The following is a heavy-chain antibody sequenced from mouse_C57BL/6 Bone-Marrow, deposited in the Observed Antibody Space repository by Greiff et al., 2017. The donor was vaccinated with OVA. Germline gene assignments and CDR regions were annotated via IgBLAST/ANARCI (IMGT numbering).Heavy chain of an antibody. J-gene: IGHJ2*01. CDR1: GYSFTGYY. CDR2: INPSTGGT. D-gene: IGHD1-1*02. Sequence: VQLQHSGPELVKPGASVKISCKASGYSFTGYYMNWVKQSPEKSLEWIGEINPSTGGTTYNQKFKAKATLTVDKSSSTAYMQLKSLTSEDSAVYYCARLDYAFDYWGQGTTLTVSS. V-gene: IGHV1-42*01. CDR3: ARLDYAFDY.